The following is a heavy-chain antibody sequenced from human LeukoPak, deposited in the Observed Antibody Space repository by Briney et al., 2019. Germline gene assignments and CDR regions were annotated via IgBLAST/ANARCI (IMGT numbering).Heavy chain of an antibody. Sequence: PGGSLRLSCAASGFTFSDYYMSWIRQAPGKGLEWVSYISSSGSTIYYADSVKGRFTISRDNAKNSLYLQMNSLRAGDTAVYYCARDFYDSSGYPSFYYYYGMDVWGQGTTVTVSS. V-gene: IGHV3-11*04. D-gene: IGHD3-22*01. CDR2: ISSSGSTI. CDR1: GFTFSDYY. CDR3: ARDFYDSSGYPSFYYYYGMDV. J-gene: IGHJ6*02.